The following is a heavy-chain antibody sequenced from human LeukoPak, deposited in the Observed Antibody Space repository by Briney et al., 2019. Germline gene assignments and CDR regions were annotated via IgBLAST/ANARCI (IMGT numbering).Heavy chain of an antibody. D-gene: IGHD1-26*01. CDR3: VKDNGRWFDP. CDR1: GGSISSGSYF. Sequence: SETLSLTCTVSGGSISSGSYFWNWIRQPAGKGLEWIGRIYTSGSTNFNPSLKSRVTISIDPSKNQFSLKLSSVTAADTAIYYCVKDNGRWFDPWGQGTLVIVSS. J-gene: IGHJ5*02. V-gene: IGHV4-61*02. CDR2: IYTSGST.